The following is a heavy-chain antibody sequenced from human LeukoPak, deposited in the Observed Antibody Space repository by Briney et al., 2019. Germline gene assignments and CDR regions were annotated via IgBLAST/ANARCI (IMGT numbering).Heavy chain of an antibody. CDR1: VYTLTELS. Sequence: ASVKVSCKVSVYTLTELSMHWVRQAPGKGVEWMGGFDPEDGETIYAQTFQGRVTMTEDTSTDTAYMELSSLRSEDTAVYYCATVGPVTFLGARPVDAFDIWGQGTMLTVSS. J-gene: IGHJ3*02. CDR3: ATVGPVTFLGARPVDAFDI. CDR2: FDPEDGET. D-gene: IGHD2-21*02. V-gene: IGHV1-24*01.